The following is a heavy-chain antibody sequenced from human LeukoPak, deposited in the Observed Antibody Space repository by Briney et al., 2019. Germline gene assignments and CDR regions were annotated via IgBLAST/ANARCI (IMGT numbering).Heavy chain of an antibody. J-gene: IGHJ3*02. D-gene: IGHD6-13*01. CDR1: GGSISSYY. CDR3: ARHLTPLVLGAFDI. V-gene: IGHV4-59*08. Sequence: SETLSLTCTVSGGSISSYYWSWIRQPPGKGLEWIGYIYYSGSTNYNPSLKSRVTISVDTSKNQFSLKLSSVTAADTAVYYCARHLTPLVLGAFDIWGQGTMVTVSS. CDR2: IYYSGST.